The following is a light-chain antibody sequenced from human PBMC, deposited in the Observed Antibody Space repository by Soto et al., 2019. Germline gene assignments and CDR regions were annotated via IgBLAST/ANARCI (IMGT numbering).Light chain of an antibody. CDR2: WAS. Sequence: DIVMTQSPEFLAVSLGERATINCKSSQSLLFSSNNRNHLAWYQQKPGQPPRLIISWASSRESGVPDRISGSGSGTDFTLTISSLQAEDVAVYYCQQYYSPPPLTFGGGTKVDIK. CDR1: QSLLFSSNNRNH. J-gene: IGKJ4*01. CDR3: QQYYSPPPLT. V-gene: IGKV4-1*01.